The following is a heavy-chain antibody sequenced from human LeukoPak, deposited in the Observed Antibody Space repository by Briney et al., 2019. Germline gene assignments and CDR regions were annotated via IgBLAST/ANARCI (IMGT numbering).Heavy chain of an antibody. CDR1: GGSISSDSYY. CDR2: IYTSGST. V-gene: IGHV4-61*02. D-gene: IGHD1-26*01. J-gene: IGHJ4*02. CDR3: ARDLGH. Sequence: SETLSLTRTVSGGSISSDSYYWSWIRQPAGKGLEWIGRIYTSGSTNYNPSLKSRVTLSVDTSKNQFSLKLSSVTAADTAVYYCARDLGHWGQGTLVTVSS.